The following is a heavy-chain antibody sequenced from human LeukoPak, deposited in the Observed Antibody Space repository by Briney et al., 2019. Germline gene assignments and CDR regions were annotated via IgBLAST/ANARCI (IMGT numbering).Heavy chain of an antibody. V-gene: IGHV3-74*01. D-gene: IGHD5-24*01. CDR1: GFTFTNYW. J-gene: IGHJ4*02. Sequence: PGGSLRLSCAASGFTFTNYWMHWVRQAPGMGLVWVSRLPPDELDIIYADSVKGRFTVSRDNAKNTVYLQMNNLRAEDTAIYYCTRVGYIDEGIDYWGQGTLVTVSS. CDR3: TRVGYIDEGIDY. CDR2: LPPDELDI.